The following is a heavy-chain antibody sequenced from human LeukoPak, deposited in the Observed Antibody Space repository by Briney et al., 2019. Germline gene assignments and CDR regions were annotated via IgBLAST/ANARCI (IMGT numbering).Heavy chain of an antibody. CDR2: ISGSGGST. CDR3: AKVRGYSYDNDY. J-gene: IGHJ4*02. V-gene: IGHV3-23*01. CDR1: GFTFSSYA. Sequence: GGSLRLPCAASGFTFSSYAMSWVRQAPGKGLEWVSAISGSGGSTYYADSVKGRFTISRDNSRNTLYLQMNSLRAEDTAVYYCAKVRGYSYDNDYWGQGTLDTVSS. D-gene: IGHD5-18*01.